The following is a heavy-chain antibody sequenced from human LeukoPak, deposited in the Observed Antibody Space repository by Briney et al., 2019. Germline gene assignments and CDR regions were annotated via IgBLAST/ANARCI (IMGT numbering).Heavy chain of an antibody. CDR2: IWYDGSNK. CDR3: AKASNGGWTYYFDY. V-gene: IGHV3-33*06. CDR1: GFTFSSYA. Sequence: PGGSLRLSCAASGFTFSSYAMHWVRQAPGKGLEWVAVIWYDGSNKYYADSVKGRFTISRDNSKNTLYLQMNSLRAEDTAVYYCAKASNGGWTYYFDYWGQGILVTVSS. D-gene: IGHD2-8*01. J-gene: IGHJ4*02.